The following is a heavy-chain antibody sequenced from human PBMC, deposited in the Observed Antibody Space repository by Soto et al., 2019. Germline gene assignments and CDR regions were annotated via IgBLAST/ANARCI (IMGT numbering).Heavy chain of an antibody. V-gene: IGHV3-30-3*01. J-gene: IGHJ4*02. CDR3: ARAYDSSGYYYDHADY. Sequence: QVPLVESGGGVVQPGRSLRLSCAASGFTFSSYAMHWVRQAPGKGLEWVAVISYDGSNKYYADSVKGRFTISRDNSKNTLYLQMNSLRAEDTAVYYCARAYDSSGYYYDHADYWGQGTLVTVSS. D-gene: IGHD3-22*01. CDR2: ISYDGSNK. CDR1: GFTFSSYA.